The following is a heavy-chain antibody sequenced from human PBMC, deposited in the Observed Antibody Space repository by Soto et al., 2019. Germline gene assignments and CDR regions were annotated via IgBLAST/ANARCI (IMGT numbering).Heavy chain of an antibody. J-gene: IGHJ6*02. Sequence: VLLGESGGGLVKPGGSLRLSCAASGFNFNSYTINWVRQAPGKRLEWLSSISSSGYIFSTDSVRGRFTISRDNAKNSVYLQINSLRAEDTAVYFCARDCSGGSCYPGMDVWGQGTTVTVSS. CDR2: ISSSGYI. CDR1: GFNFNSYT. V-gene: IGHV3-21*01. CDR3: ARDCSGGSCYPGMDV. D-gene: IGHD2-15*01.